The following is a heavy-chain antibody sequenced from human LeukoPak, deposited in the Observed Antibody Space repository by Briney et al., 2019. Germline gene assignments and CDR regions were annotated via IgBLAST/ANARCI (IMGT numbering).Heavy chain of an antibody. CDR3: ARDVQGGYCSSASCYSDY. CDR2: INSDGSST. Sequence: PGGSLRLSCAASGFSFSSYWMHWVRQAPGKGLVRVSRINSDGSSTIYADSVRGRFTISRDNSKNTLYLQMNSLRVDDTAVYYCARDVQGGYCSSASCYSDYWGQGTLVTVSS. CDR1: GFSFSSYW. J-gene: IGHJ4*02. D-gene: IGHD2-2*01. V-gene: IGHV3-74*01.